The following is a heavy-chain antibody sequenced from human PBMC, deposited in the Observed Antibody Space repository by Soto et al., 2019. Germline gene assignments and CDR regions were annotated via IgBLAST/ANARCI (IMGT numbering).Heavy chain of an antibody. Sequence: EVQLLDSGGGLVQPGGSLRLSCAASGFTFSNYAMNWVRQAPGKGLEWVSIISGSGDSTNYADSVRGRFTISRDNSKXXXXXXXXXXXXXXXXXXXXXXXXXRPYYFDYWGQGTLVTVSS. J-gene: IGHJ4*02. D-gene: IGHD4-17*01. CDR1: GFTFSNYA. CDR2: ISGSGDST. V-gene: IGHV3-23*01. CDR3: XXXXXRPYYFDY.